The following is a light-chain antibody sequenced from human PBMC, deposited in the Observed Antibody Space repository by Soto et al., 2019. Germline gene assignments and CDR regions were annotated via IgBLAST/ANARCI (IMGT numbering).Light chain of an antibody. CDR1: QSVSRY. J-gene: IGKJ5*01. CDR3: QQRQHWPPIT. CDR2: DAS. V-gene: IGKV3-11*01. Sequence: VLTQSPATLSLSPGERATLSCRASQSVSRYLAWYQQKPGQAPRLLIYDASNRATGIPARFSGSGSGTDFTLTISSLEPEDFAIYYCQQRQHWPPITFGQGTRLDMK.